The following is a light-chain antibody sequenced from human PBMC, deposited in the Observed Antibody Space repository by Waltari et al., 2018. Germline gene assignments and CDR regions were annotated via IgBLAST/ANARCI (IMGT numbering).Light chain of an antibody. CDR3: QHYVRLPAT. V-gene: IGKV3-20*01. Sequence: EIVSTQSPGILSSSPGDIVTLPCRASQSVSRALAWYQQKPGQAPRLLIFGASNRATGIPARFSGSGSETDFTLTISSLEPEDFAVYYCQHYVRLPATFGRGTKVEIK. J-gene: IGKJ1*01. CDR1: QSVSRA. CDR2: GAS.